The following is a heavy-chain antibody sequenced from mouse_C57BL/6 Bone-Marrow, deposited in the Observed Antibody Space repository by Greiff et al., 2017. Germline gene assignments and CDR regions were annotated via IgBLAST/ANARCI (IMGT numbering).Heavy chain of an antibody. J-gene: IGHJ4*01. D-gene: IGHD1-1*01. CDR1: GEKGKEED. CDR2: INPNNGGT. CDR3: ASYGSSYEAMDY. Sequence: EVQLQQSGPELGKSGASVKISWKEAGEKGKEEDGNGGGGSQGKSLEWIGDINPNNGGTSYNQKFKGKATLTVEKSSSTAYMELRSLTSEDSAVYYCASYGSSYEAMDYWGQGTSVTVSS. V-gene: IGHV1-26*01.